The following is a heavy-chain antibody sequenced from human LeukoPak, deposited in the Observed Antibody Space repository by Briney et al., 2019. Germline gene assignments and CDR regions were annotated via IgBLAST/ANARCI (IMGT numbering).Heavy chain of an antibody. CDR3: ARRYSGRYDY. CDR1: GYTFTNYG. D-gene: IGHD1-26*01. Sequence: GASVKVSCKTSGYTFTNYGITWVRQAPGQGLEWMGWISDYNGNTNYAQKLQDRVTMTTDTSTSTAYMELRSLRSEDTAVYYCARRYSGRYDYWGQGTLVTVSS. J-gene: IGHJ4*02. CDR2: ISDYNGNT. V-gene: IGHV1-18*01.